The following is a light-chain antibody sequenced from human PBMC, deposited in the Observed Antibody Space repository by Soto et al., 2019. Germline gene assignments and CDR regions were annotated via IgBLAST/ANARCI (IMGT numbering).Light chain of an antibody. Sequence: DIVMTQSPDSLAVSLGERATINCKSSQSVLYSSNSKNYLAWYQQKPGQPPKLLIYWASARESGVPDRFSGSGSGTDFTLTISSLQAEDVALYYCQQYYSTPLTFGGWTKVEIK. CDR3: QQYYSTPLT. J-gene: IGKJ4*01. CDR2: WAS. CDR1: QSVLYSSNSKNY. V-gene: IGKV4-1*01.